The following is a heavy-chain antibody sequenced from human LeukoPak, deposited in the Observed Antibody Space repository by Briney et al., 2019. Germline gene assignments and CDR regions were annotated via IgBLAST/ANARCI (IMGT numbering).Heavy chain of an antibody. V-gene: IGHV4-59*08. J-gene: IGHJ4*02. CDR2: IYYSGIT. Sequence: SETLSLTCTVSGGSIISNYCSWIRQPPGKGLEWIGYIYYSGITKYNPSLKSRVTISLDTSKNHFSLRLSSVTAADTAVYYCAVVDSVVHRARLDYWGQGTLVTVSS. CDR1: GGSIISNY. CDR3: AVVDSVVHRARLDY. D-gene: IGHD5-18*01.